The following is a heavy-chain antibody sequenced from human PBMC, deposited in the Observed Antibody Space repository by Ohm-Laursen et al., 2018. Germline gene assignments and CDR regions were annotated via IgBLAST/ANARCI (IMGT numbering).Heavy chain of an antibody. CDR2: ISSSGSTI. J-gene: IGHJ4*02. CDR1: EFTFSSYD. CDR3: ARDSSGWQENY. V-gene: IGHV3-48*03. D-gene: IGHD6-19*01. Sequence: SLRLSCTAPEFTFSSYDMNWVRQAPGKGLEWVSYISSSGSTIYYAGSVKGRFTISRDNAKNSLYLQMNSLRADDTAVYYCARDSSGWQENYWGQGTLVTVSS.